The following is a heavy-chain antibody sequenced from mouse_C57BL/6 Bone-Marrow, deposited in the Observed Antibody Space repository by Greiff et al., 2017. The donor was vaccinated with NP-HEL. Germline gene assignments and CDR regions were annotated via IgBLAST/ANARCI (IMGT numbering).Heavy chain of an antibody. D-gene: IGHD1-1*01. CDR1: GFTFSDYG. V-gene: IGHV5-17*01. CDR2: ISSGSSTI. CDR3: ASENYGSSYGFAY. J-gene: IGHJ3*01. Sequence: EVKLVESGGGLVKPGGSLKLSCAASGFTFSDYGMHWVRQAPEKGLEWVAYISSGSSTIYYADTVKGRFTISRDNAKNTLFLQMTSLRSEDTAMYYCASENYGSSYGFAYWGQGTLVTVSA.